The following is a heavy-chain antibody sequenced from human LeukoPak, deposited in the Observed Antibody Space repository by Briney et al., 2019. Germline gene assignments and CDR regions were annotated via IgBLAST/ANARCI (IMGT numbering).Heavy chain of an antibody. Sequence: SETLSLTCAVSGGSISSGGYSWSWIRQPPGKGLEWIGYIYHSGSTYYNPSLKSRVTISVDRSKNQFSLKLSSVTAADTAVYYCASVAARPTNFDYWGQGTLVTVSS. CDR3: ASVAARPTNFDY. CDR2: IYHSGST. D-gene: IGHD6-6*01. J-gene: IGHJ4*02. CDR1: GGSISSGGYS. V-gene: IGHV4-30-2*01.